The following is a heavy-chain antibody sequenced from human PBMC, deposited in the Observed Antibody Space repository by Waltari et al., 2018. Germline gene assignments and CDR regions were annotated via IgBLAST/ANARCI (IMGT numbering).Heavy chain of an antibody. CDR1: GGSISSGSSY. CDR3: ARRDHFDY. Sequence: QVQLQESGPGLVQPSQTLSLTCTVSGGSISSGSSYWSWIRQPAGKGLEWIGRIYTSGITNYNPSLKSRVTISVDTSKNQFSLKLSSVTAADTAVYYCARRDHFDYWGQGTLVTVSS. J-gene: IGHJ4*02. CDR2: IYTSGIT. V-gene: IGHV4-61*02.